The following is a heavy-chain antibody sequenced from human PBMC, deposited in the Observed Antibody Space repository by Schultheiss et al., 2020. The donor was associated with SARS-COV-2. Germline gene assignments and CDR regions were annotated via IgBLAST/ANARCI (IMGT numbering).Heavy chain of an antibody. CDR2: ISGSGGST. CDR3: ARAFKRVGATRGGYMDV. V-gene: IGHV3-23*01. D-gene: IGHD1-26*01. Sequence: GGSLRLSCAASGFTFSSYAMSWVRQAPGKGLEWVSAISGSGGSTYYADSVKGRFTISRDNAKNSLYLQMNSLRAEDTAVYYCARAFKRVGATRGGYMDVWGKGTTVIVSS. CDR1: GFTFSSYA. J-gene: IGHJ6*03.